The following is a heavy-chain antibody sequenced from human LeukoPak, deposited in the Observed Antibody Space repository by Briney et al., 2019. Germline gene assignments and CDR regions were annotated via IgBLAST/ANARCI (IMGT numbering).Heavy chain of an antibody. V-gene: IGHV4-59*01. J-gene: IGHJ3*02. CDR1: GGSISNYY. CDR3: ARRETVVTSGAFDI. D-gene: IGHD4-23*01. CDR2: IYYSGST. Sequence: PSETLSLTCTVSGGSISNYYWSWIRQPPGKGLEWIGYIYYSGSTNYNPSLKSRVTISVDTSKNQFSLKLSSVTAADTAVYYCARRETVVTSGAFDIWGQGTMVTVSS.